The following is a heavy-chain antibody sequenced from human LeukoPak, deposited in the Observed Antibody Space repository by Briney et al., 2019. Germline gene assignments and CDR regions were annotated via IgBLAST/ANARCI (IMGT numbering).Heavy chain of an antibody. CDR3: AIRPPRSIAARRSYFQH. D-gene: IGHD6-6*01. CDR2: IYYSGST. CDR1: GGSISSSSYY. J-gene: IGHJ1*01. Sequence: SETLSLTCTVSGGSISSSSYYWGWIRQPPGKGLEWIGSIYYSGSTYYNPSLKSRVTISVDTSKNQFSLKLSSVTAADTAVYYCAIRPPRSIAARRSYFQHWGQGTLVTVSS. V-gene: IGHV4-39*01.